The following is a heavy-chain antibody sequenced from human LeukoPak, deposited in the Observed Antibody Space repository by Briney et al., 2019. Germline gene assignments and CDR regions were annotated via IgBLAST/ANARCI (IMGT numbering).Heavy chain of an antibody. CDR1: GGSISSSGYY. Sequence: PSETLSLTCTVSGGSISSSGYYWSWIRQPPGKGLEWIGYIYHSGSTYYNPSLKSRVTISVDTSKNQFSLKLSSVTAADTAVYYCARDIQQLNAFDIWGQGTMVTVSS. CDR2: IYHSGST. J-gene: IGHJ3*02. V-gene: IGHV4-30-2*02. D-gene: IGHD6-13*01. CDR3: ARDIQQLNAFDI.